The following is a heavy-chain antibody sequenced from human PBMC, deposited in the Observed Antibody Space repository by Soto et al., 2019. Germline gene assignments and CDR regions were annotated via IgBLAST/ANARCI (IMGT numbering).Heavy chain of an antibody. V-gene: IGHV2-5*02. CDR3: AHAYGGTCGTKDAFDV. D-gene: IGHD2-21*01. Sequence: ITLKESGPTLVKPTQPLTLTCSFSGFSLSADGVGVGWFRQPPGKALEWLALIYWDDATGYRPSLKSRLTITKDSPKTQVVLTMPNMDPVETAIYYCAHAYGGTCGTKDAFDVWGQGTVVTVSS. CDR1: GFSLSADGVG. J-gene: IGHJ3*01. CDR2: IYWDDAT.